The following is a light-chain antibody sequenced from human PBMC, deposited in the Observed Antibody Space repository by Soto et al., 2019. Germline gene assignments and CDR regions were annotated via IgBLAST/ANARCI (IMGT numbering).Light chain of an antibody. V-gene: IGLV2-14*01. J-gene: IGLJ2*01. CDR3: CSYKTFSTVF. CDR1: SSDVGGYTY. Sequence: QSALTQPASVSGSPGQAITISCTGTSSDVGGYTYVSWYQQHPGKAPKLILYAVSDRPSGVSHRFSGSKSGNTASLTISGPKAEDEADFYCCSYKTFSTVFFGGGTKVTAL. CDR2: AVS.